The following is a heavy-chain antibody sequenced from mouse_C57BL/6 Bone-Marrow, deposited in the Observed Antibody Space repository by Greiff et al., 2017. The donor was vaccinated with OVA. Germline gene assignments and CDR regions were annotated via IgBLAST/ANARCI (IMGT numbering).Heavy chain of an antibody. Sequence: QVQLQQSGPELVKPGASVKISCKASGYAFSSSWMNWVKQRPGKGLEWIGRIYPGDGDTNYNGKFKGKATLTADKSSSTAYMQLSSLTSEDSAVYFCARSGGIYYYGSDYWGQGTTLTVSS. CDR1: GYAFSSSW. CDR3: ARSGGIYYYGSDY. CDR2: IYPGDGDT. D-gene: IGHD1-1*01. J-gene: IGHJ2*01. V-gene: IGHV1-82*01.